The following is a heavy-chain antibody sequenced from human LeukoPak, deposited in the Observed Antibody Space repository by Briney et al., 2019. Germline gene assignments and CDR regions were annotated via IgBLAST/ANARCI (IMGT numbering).Heavy chain of an antibody. V-gene: IGHV3-7*01. CDR1: GFTFSSYW. CDR2: IKQDGSEK. J-gene: IGHJ4*02. CDR3: ARDYTMVRGALRD. D-gene: IGHD3-10*01. Sequence: GSLRLSCAASGFTFSSYWMSWVRQAPGKGLEWVANIKQDGSEKYYVDSVKGRFTISRDNAKNSLYLQMNSLRAEDTAVYYCARDYTMVRGALRDWGQGTLVTVSS.